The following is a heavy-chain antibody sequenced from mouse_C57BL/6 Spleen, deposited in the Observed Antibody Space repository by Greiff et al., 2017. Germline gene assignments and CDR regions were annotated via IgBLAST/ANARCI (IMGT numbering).Heavy chain of an antibody. V-gene: IGHV5-17*01. CDR1: GFTFSDYG. CDR2: ISSGSSTI. J-gene: IGHJ3*01. D-gene: IGHD2-3*01. Sequence: EVQGVESGGGLVKPGGSLKLSCAASGFTFSDYGMHWVRQAPEKGLEWVAYISSGSSTIYYADTVKGRFTISRDNAKNTLFLQITSLRSEDTAMYYGARSAVYDGYYSWFAYWGQGTLVTVSA. CDR3: ARSAVYDGYYSWFAY.